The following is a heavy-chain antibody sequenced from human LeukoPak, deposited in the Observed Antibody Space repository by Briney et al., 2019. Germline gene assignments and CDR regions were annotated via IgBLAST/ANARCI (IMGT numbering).Heavy chain of an antibody. Sequence: GGSLRLSCAASGFTFNDYYMSWVRQAPGKGLEWVSAISGSGGSTYYADSVKGRFTISRDNSKNTLYLQMNSLRAEDTAVYYCASRDEYFDYWGQGTLVTVSS. CDR2: ISGSGGST. V-gene: IGHV3-23*01. CDR3: ASRDEYFDY. J-gene: IGHJ4*02. CDR1: GFTFNDYY.